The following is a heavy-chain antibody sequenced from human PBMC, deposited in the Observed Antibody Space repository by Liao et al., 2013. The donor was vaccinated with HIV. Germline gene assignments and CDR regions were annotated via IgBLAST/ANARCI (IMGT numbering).Heavy chain of an antibody. Sequence: QVQLQESGPGLVKPSETLSLTCTVSGGSISSYYWNWIRQPAGKGLEWIGRMYSNGNSNHNPSLRSRVTISVDTSKNQFSLKLSSVTAADTAVYYCARSMLLRPNWFDPWGQGTLVTVSS. CDR3: ARSMLLRPNWFDP. J-gene: IGHJ5*02. V-gene: IGHV4-4*07. CDR2: MYSNGNS. D-gene: IGHD2-15*01. CDR1: GGSISSYY.